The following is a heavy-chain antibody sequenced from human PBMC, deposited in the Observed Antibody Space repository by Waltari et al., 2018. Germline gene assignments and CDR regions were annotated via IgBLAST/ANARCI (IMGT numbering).Heavy chain of an antibody. CDR1: GGTFGRYA. Sequence: QVHLVQSGAEVKKPGSSVKVSCKASGGTFGRYAITWVRQAPGQGLGWMGGLIPIVGAPNFAQKVQSRDTITADESTSTVYMELSSLKSEDTALYFCARRQLGGPLDPWGQGTLVTVSS. J-gene: IGHJ5*02. D-gene: IGHD1-1*01. CDR3: ARRQLGGPLDP. CDR2: LIPIVGAP. V-gene: IGHV1-69*12.